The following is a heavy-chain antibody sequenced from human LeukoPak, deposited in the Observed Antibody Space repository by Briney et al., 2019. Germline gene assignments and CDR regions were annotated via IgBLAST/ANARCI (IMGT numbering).Heavy chain of an antibody. V-gene: IGHV3-7*01. Sequence: PGGSLRLSCAASRFTFNNYWMSWVRQAPGKGLEWVANINEDGSEKYYADSVKGRFTISRDNAKNSLYLQLNSLRAEDTAVYYCAREGYCSGGSCYDVLGYYYYYMDVWGKGTTVTISS. J-gene: IGHJ6*03. CDR3: AREGYCSGGSCYDVLGYYYYYMDV. CDR1: RFTFNNYW. D-gene: IGHD2-15*01. CDR2: INEDGSEK.